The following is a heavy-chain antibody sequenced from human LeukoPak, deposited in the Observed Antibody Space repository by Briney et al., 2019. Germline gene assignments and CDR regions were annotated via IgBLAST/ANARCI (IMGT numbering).Heavy chain of an antibody. CDR3: ATQDGLRYFDWLLNY. V-gene: IGHV4-59*08. Sequence: PSETLSLTCTVSDGSISDSYWSWIRQSPGKGLEWIGYIYYSGSTNYNPSLKSRVTISVDTSKNQFSLKLSSVTAADTAVYYCATQDGLRYFDWLLNYWGQGTLVTVSS. CDR2: IYYSGST. CDR1: DGSISDSY. J-gene: IGHJ4*02. D-gene: IGHD3-9*01.